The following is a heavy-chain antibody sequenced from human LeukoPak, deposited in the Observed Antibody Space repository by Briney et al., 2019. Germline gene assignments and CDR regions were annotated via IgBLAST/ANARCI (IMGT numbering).Heavy chain of an antibody. J-gene: IGHJ4*02. CDR3: ARGRKGLELHTDY. CDR1: GYTFTSYD. CDR2: MNPNSGNT. D-gene: IGHD1-7*01. V-gene: IGHV1-8*03. Sequence: ASVKVSCKASGYTFTSYDINWVRQATGQGLEWMGWMNPNSGNTGYAQKFQGRVTITRNASISTAYMELSSLRSEDTAVYYCARGRKGLELHTDYWGQGTLVTVSS.